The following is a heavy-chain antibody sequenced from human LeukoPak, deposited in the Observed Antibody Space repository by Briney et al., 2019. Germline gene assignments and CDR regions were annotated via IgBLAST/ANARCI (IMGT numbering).Heavy chain of an antibody. CDR3: AALPAYYYDSSGYSSRRGTGGDY. CDR1: GSTFTSSA. D-gene: IGHD3-22*01. CDR2: IVVGSGNT. J-gene: IGHJ4*02. Sequence: SVKVSCKASGSTFTSSAMQWVRQARGQRLEWIGWIVVGSGNTNYAQKFQERVTITRDMSTSTAYMELSSLRSEDTAVYYCAALPAYYYDSSGYSSRRGTGGDYWGQGTLVTVSS. V-gene: IGHV1-58*02.